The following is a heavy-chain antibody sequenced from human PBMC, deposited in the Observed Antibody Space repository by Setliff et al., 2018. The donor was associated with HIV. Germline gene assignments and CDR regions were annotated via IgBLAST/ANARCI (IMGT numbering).Heavy chain of an antibody. CDR3: AREVAVAGFNS. Sequence: PGGSLRLSCAVSGFTFISYGMYWVRQAPGKGLEWVAFIRYDGSYRYYVDSVKGRFTISRDNSKNTMFLQMNSLRVEDTAIYYCAREVAVAGFNSWGQGTLVTVSS. D-gene: IGHD6-19*01. CDR2: IRYDGSYR. J-gene: IGHJ5*01. V-gene: IGHV3-30*02. CDR1: GFTFISYG.